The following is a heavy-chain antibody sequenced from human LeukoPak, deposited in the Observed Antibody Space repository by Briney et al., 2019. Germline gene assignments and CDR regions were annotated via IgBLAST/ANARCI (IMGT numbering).Heavy chain of an antibody. V-gene: IGHV3-49*04. CDR1: GFTFSSYW. J-gene: IGHJ4*02. D-gene: IGHD3-10*01. Sequence: PGGSLRLSCAASGFTFSSYWMSWVRQAPGKGLEWVGFIRSKAYGGTTEYAASVKGRFTISRDDSKSIAYLQMNSLKTEDTAVYYCTRVSGSGSYYRGYYFDYWGQGTLVTVSS. CDR2: IRSKAYGGTT. CDR3: TRVSGSGSYYRGYYFDY.